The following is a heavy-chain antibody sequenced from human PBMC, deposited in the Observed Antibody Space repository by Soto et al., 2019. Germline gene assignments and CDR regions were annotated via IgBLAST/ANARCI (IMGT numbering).Heavy chain of an antibody. V-gene: IGHV3-7*01. CDR2: IKQDGTEK. D-gene: IGHD6-13*01. Sequence: SLRLSCTASGFSFSHHYMSWVRQAPGEGLEWVANIKQDGTEKSYVDSVKGRFTISRDNDKKSVTLQMTRLTSEDTAVYYCVREKDCCRGYSHDHRGQ. CDR1: GFSFSHHY. CDR3: VREKDCCRGYSHDH. J-gene: IGHJ4*02.